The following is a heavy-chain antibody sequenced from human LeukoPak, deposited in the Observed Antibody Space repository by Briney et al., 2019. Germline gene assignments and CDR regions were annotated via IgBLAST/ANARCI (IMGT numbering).Heavy chain of an antibody. CDR1: GFTFSSYG. CDR2: IWYDGSNK. D-gene: IGHD3-10*01. V-gene: IGHV3-33*01. J-gene: IGHJ6*04. Sequence: GGSLRLSCAASGFTFSSYGMHWVRQAPGKGLEWVAVIWYDGSNKYYADSVKGRFTISRDNSKNTLYLQMNSLRAEDTAVYYCARALRITMVRGYYHYYGMDVWGKGTTVTVSS. CDR3: ARALRITMVRGYYHYYGMDV.